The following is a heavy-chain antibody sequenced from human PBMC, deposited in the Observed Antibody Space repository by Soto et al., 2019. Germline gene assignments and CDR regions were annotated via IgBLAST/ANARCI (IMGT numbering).Heavy chain of an antibody. CDR2: ISYDGSNK. D-gene: IGHD5-12*01. CDR3: VKDSHELATFMSY. J-gene: IGHJ4*02. V-gene: IGHV3-30*18. CDR1: GFTFSSYG. Sequence: PGGSLRLSCAASGFTFSSYGMHWVRQAPGKGLEWVAVISYDGSNKFYADSVKGRFTISRDNSRHTLFLQMNSPTPEDTAVFYCVKDSHELATFMSYWGQGTLVTVSS.